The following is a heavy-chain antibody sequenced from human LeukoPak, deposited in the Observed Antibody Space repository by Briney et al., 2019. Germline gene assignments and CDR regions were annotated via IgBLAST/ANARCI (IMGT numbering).Heavy chain of an antibody. Sequence: SETLSLTCTVSGGSISSSSYYWGWIRQPPGKGLEWIGSIYYSGSTYYNPSLKSRVTISVDTSKNQFSLKLSSVTAADTAVYYCARHCGGDCYTGWFDPWGQGTLVTVSS. CDR3: ARHCGGDCYTGWFDP. CDR1: GGSISSSSYY. D-gene: IGHD2-21*02. J-gene: IGHJ5*02. CDR2: IYYSGST. V-gene: IGHV4-39*01.